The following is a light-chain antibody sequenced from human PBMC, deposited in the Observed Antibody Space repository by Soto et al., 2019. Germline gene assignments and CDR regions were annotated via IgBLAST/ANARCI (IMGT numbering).Light chain of an antibody. V-gene: IGLV2-14*01. CDR3: SSYTSSSPYV. Sequence: QSALTQPASVSGSPGQSITISCTGTSSDVGGYNYVSWYQQHPGKAPKLMIYEVSNRPSGVSNRFSGSKSGNTASLTISGLQLEGEADYYCSSYTSSSPYVFGTGTKLTVL. CDR2: EVS. J-gene: IGLJ1*01. CDR1: SSDVGGYNY.